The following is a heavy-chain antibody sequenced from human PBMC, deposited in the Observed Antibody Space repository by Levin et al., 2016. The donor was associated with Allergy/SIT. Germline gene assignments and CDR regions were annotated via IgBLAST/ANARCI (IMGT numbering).Heavy chain of an antibody. Sequence: GGSLRLSCAASGFTFDDYAMHWVRQAPGKGLEWVSGISWNSGSIGYADSVKGRFTISRDNAKNSLYLQMNSLRAEDTALYYCAKDSYYDSRAQGLDYWGQGTLVTVSS. CDR1: GFTFDDYA. D-gene: IGHD3-22*01. CDR2: ISWNSGSI. V-gene: IGHV3-9*01. CDR3: AKDSYYDSRAQGLDY. J-gene: IGHJ4*02.